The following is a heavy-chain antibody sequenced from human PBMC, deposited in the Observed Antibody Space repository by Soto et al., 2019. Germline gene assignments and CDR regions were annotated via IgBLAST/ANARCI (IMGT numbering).Heavy chain of an antibody. CDR3: VRGSSPWRGMDY. CDR2: ICRDGSGT. D-gene: IGHD6-13*01. J-gene: IGHJ4*02. V-gene: IGHV3-74*01. Sequence: EVQLVESGGGLVQPGGSLRLSCAVSGFTFSTYCMHWVRQAPETGLVWVSRICRDGSGTDYADSVKGRFAISRDDARNSLYLQMNCLRVEDTAIYYCVRGSSPWRGMDYWGQGTLVTVSS. CDR1: GFTFSTYC.